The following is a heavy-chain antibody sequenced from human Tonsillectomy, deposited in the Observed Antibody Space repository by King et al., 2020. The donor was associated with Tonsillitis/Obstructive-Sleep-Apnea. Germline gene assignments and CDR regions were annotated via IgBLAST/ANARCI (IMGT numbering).Heavy chain of an antibody. CDR3: ITVEYYYYGMDV. CDR1: GFTFSSAW. Sequence: VQLVESGGGLVKPGGSLRVSCAASGFTFSSAWMNWVRQAPGKGLEWVGRIKSKTDGGTTDYAAPVKGRFTISRDDSKNRLFLQMNSLKTEDTAVYYCITVEYYYYGMDVWGQGTTVTVSS. J-gene: IGHJ6*02. CDR2: IKSKTDGGTT. V-gene: IGHV3-15*07.